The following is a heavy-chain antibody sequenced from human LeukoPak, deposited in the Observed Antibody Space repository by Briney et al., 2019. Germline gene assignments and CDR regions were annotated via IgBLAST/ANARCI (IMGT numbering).Heavy chain of an antibody. J-gene: IGHJ6*04. V-gene: IGHV1-18*04. CDR3: ARDPPIRYFDWLPHYYYYGMDV. CDR1: GYTFTSYG. CDR2: ISAYNGNT. Sequence: ASVNVSCKASGYTFTSYGISWVRQAPGQGLEWMGWISAYNGNTNYAQKLQGRVTMTTDTSTSTAYMELRSLRSDDTAVYYCARDPPIRYFDWLPHYYYYGMDVWGKGTTVTVSP. D-gene: IGHD3-9*01.